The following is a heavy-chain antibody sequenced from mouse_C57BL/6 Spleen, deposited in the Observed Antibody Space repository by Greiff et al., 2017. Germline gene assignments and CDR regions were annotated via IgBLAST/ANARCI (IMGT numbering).Heavy chain of an antibody. CDR1: GYACRSYG. CDR2: IYPGDGDT. J-gene: IGHJ1*03. V-gene: IGHV1-80*01. D-gene: IGHD2-4*01. CDR3: ASTGLYSWYFDR. Sequence: QVQLKESGAELVKPGASVKISCKASGYACRSYGMNWVKQRPGKGLEWIGQIYPGDGDTNYNGKFKGKATLTADKSSSTAYMQLSSLTSEDSAVYFCASTGLYSWYFDRWATGTPVTVSS.